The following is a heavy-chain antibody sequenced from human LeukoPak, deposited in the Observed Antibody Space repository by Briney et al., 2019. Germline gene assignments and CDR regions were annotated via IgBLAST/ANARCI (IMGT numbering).Heavy chain of an antibody. Sequence: GGSLRLSCAASGFTFSSYAMHWVRQAPGKGLEWVAVISYDGSNKYYADSVKGRFTISRDNSKNTLYLQMNSLRAEDTAVYYCASLNGNLFDYWGQGTLVTVSS. V-gene: IGHV3-30-3*01. CDR1: GFTFSSYA. D-gene: IGHD4-23*01. CDR2: ISYDGSNK. J-gene: IGHJ4*02. CDR3: ASLNGNLFDY.